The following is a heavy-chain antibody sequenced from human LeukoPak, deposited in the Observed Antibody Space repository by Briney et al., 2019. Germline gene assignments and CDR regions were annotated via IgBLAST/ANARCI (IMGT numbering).Heavy chain of an antibody. CDR3: ARPTFEWWLLLDY. CDR2: INPSGGST. J-gene: IGHJ4*02. Sequence: ASVKVSCKASGYTFTSYYMHWVRQAPGQGLEWMGIINPSGGSTSYAQKFQGRVTMTRDMSTSTVYMELSSLRSEDTAVYYCARPTFEWWLLLDYWGQGTLVTVSP. D-gene: IGHD2-15*01. V-gene: IGHV1-46*01. CDR1: GYTFTSYY.